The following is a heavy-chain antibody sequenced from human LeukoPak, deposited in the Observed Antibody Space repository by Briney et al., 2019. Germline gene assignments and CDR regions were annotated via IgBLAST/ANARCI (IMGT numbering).Heavy chain of an antibody. CDR3: ARDKPGSHYYVDV. Sequence: GGSLRLSCAASGFTFSSYWMHWVRQAPGKGLDWVSRIHSDGSSTSYADFVKGRFTISRDNAKNTLYLQMNSLRAEDTAVYYCARDKPGSHYYVDVWGKGTTVTVSS. D-gene: IGHD1-1*01. CDR2: IHSDGSST. J-gene: IGHJ6*03. V-gene: IGHV3-74*01. CDR1: GFTFSSYW.